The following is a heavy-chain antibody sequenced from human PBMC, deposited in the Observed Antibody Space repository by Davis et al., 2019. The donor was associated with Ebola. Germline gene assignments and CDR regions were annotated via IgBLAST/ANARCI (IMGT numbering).Heavy chain of an antibody. CDR2: IYYSGST. V-gene: IGHV4-59*02. Sequence: MPSETLSPTCSVSGGSAGSDYWSWIRQPPGKGLEWIGYIYYSGSTNYNPSLKSRVTVSVDTSKNQFSLKLSSVTAAHTAVYYRARGGGTGFGELLYYYYGMDVWGKGTTVTVSS. J-gene: IGHJ6*04. D-gene: IGHD3-10*01. CDR1: GGSAGSDY. CDR3: ARGGGTGFGELLYYYYGMDV.